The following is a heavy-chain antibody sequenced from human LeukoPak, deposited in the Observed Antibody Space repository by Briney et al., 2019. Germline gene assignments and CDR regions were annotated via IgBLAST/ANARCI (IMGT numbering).Heavy chain of an antibody. CDR1: GGSISSYY. D-gene: IGHD3-16*02. J-gene: IGHJ4*02. CDR2: IYYSGST. Sequence: SETLSLTCTVSGGSISSYYWSWIRQPPGKGPEWIGYIYYSGSTNYNPSLKSRVTISVDTSKNQFSLKLSSVTAADTAVYYCARVNDYVWGSYRYPLYFDYWGQGTLVTVSS. V-gene: IGHV4-59*01. CDR3: ARVNDYVWGSYRYPLYFDY.